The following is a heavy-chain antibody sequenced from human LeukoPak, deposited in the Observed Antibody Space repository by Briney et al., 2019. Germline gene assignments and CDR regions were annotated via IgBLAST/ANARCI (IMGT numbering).Heavy chain of an antibody. V-gene: IGHV1-2*02. CDR3: ARDWLAYCGGDCYSDYYYYMDV. CDR1: GYTFTGYY. D-gene: IGHD2-21*02. J-gene: IGHJ6*03. CDR2: INPNSGGT. Sequence: ASVKVSCKASGYTFTGYYMHWVRQAPGQGLEWKGWINPNSGGTNYAQKFQGRVTMTRDTSISTAYMELSRLRSDDTAVYYCARDWLAYCGGDCYSDYYYYMDVWGKGTTVTVSS.